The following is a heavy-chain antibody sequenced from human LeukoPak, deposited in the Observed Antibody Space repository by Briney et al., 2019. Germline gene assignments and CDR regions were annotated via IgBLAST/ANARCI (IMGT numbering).Heavy chain of an antibody. CDR2: IYYSGST. CDR3: ARGDGVVVPAAIGLSYYYYGMDV. J-gene: IGHJ6*02. V-gene: IGHV4-31*03. Sequence: SQTLSLTCTVSGGSISSGGYYWSWIRQHPGTGLEWIGYIYYSGSTYYNPSLKSRVTISVDTSKNQFSLKLSSVTAADTAVYYCARGDGVVVPAAIGLSYYYYGMDVWGQGTTVTVSS. CDR1: GGSISSGGYY. D-gene: IGHD2-2*02.